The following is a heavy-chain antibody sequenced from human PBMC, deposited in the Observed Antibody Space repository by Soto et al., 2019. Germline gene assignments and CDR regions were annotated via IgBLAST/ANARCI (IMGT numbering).Heavy chain of an antibody. CDR1: GFTFGDFG. J-gene: IGHJ6*02. CDR2: IRSKGYGGTT. V-gene: IGHV3-49*03. CDR3: ASLTSWSQEYYYGMDV. Sequence: GGSLRLSCTGSGFTFGDFGMSWFRQAPGKGLEWLSFIRSKGYGGTTESAASVRGRFITSRDDSRSIAYLQMNSLKTEDTAVYYCASLTSWSQEYYYGMDVWGQGTTVTVSS. D-gene: IGHD2-2*01.